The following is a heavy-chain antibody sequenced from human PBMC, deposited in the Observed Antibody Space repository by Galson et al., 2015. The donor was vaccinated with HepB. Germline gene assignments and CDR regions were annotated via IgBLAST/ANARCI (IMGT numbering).Heavy chain of an antibody. CDR3: ARHDYSNSLRGMDV. CDR2: IIPIFGTA. J-gene: IGHJ6*02. V-gene: IGHV1-69*13. CDR1: GGTFSSYA. D-gene: IGHD4-11*01. Sequence: SVKVSCKASGGTFSSYAISWVRQAPGQGLEWMGGIIPIFGTANYAQKFQGRVTITADESTSTAYMELSSLRSEDTAVYYCARHDYSNSLRGMDVWGQGTTVTVSS.